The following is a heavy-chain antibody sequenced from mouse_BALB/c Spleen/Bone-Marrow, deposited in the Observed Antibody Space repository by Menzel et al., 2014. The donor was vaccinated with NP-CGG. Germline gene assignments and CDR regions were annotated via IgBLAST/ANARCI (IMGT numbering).Heavy chain of an antibody. CDR2: INPSSGYT. CDR3: ARRDYFDY. V-gene: IGHV1-4*01. Sequence: VKLQESGAELARPGASVKMSCKASGYTSTSYTMHWVKQRPGQGLEWIGYINPSSGYTNYNQKFKDKATLTADKSSSPAYMQLSSLTSEDSAVYYCARRDYFDYWGQGTTLTVSS. J-gene: IGHJ2*01. CDR1: GYTSTSYT.